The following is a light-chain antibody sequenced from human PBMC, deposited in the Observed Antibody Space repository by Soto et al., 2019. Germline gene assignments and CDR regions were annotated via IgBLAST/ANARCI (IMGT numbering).Light chain of an antibody. CDR2: ENN. CDR1: SSNIGNNY. CDR3: GTWDSSLTVGV. V-gene: IGLV1-51*02. Sequence: QSVLTQPPSVSAAPGQKVTISCSGSSSNIGNNYVSWYQQLPGTAPKLLIYENNKRPSGIPDRFSGSKSGTSATLGITGLQTGDEADDYCGTWDSSLTVGVFGTGTKLTVL. J-gene: IGLJ1*01.